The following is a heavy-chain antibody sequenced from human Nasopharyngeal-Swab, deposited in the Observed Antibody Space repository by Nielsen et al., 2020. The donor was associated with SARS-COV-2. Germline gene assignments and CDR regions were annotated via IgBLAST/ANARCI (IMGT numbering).Heavy chain of an antibody. J-gene: IGHJ4*02. CDR2: INPNSGGT. CDR3: SRVPRVGGYSYGYDY. Sequence: WVRQAPGQGLEWVGRINPNSGGTNYAQKFQGRVTMTRDTSLTTGTMELSGLRSDDTAVYFCSRVPRVGGYSYGYDYWGQGTLVTVSS. D-gene: IGHD5-18*01. V-gene: IGHV1-2*06.